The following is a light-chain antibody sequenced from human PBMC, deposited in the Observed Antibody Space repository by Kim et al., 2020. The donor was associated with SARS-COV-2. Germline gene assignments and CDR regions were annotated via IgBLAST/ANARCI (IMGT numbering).Light chain of an antibody. V-gene: IGLV6-57*03. J-gene: IGLJ3*02. CDR3: QSYDGNDWV. CDR1: SGNIAIDF. Sequence: GKTVTPSCTRSSGNIAIDFVQWYQQRPGSAPTTVIYEDNRRPSGVPDRFSGSIDSSSNSASLTISGLKTEDEADYYCQSYDGNDWVFGGGTQLTVL. CDR2: EDN.